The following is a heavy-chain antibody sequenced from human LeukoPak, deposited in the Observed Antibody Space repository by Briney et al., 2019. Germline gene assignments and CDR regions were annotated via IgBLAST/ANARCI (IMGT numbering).Heavy chain of an antibody. Sequence: GGSLRLSCAASGFTFSSYSMNWVRQAPGKGLEWVSSISSSSSYIYYADSVKGRFTISRDNAKNSLYLQMNSLRTEDTAFYYCAKDVTIAAAGTAYFQHWGQGTLVTVSS. CDR3: AKDVTIAAAGTAYFQH. V-gene: IGHV3-21*04. J-gene: IGHJ1*01. D-gene: IGHD6-13*01. CDR1: GFTFSSYS. CDR2: ISSSSSYI.